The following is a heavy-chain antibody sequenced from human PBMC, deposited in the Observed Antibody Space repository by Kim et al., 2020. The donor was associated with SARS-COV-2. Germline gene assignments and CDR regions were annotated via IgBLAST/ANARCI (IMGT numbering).Heavy chain of an antibody. D-gene: IGHD3-16*02. Sequence: GGSLRLSCAASGFTFSSYAMHWVRQAPGKGLEWVAVISYDGSNKYYADSVKGRFTISRDNSKNTLYLQMNSLRAEDTAVYYCARGLTFGGVIAFSRPYNWFDPWGQGTLVTVSS. V-gene: IGHV3-30-3*01. CDR1: GFTFSSYA. CDR3: ARGLTFGGVIAFSRPYNWFDP. J-gene: IGHJ5*02. CDR2: ISYDGSNK.